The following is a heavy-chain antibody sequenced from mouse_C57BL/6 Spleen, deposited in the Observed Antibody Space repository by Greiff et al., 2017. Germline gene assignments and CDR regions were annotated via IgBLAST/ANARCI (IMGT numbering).Heavy chain of an antibody. J-gene: IGHJ4*01. D-gene: IGHD2-2*01. Sequence: QVQLQQSGAELARPGASVKMSCKASGYTFTSYTMHWVKQRPGQGLEWIGYINPSSGYTKYNQKFKDKATLTADKSSSTAYMQLSSLTSEDSAVYYCARNPDYGYDDAMDYWGQGTSVTVSS. CDR1: GYTFTSYT. CDR2: INPSSGYT. V-gene: IGHV1-4*01. CDR3: ARNPDYGYDDAMDY.